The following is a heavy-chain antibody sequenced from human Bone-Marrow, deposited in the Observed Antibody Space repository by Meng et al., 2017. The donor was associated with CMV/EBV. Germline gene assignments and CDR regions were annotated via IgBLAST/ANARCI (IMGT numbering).Heavy chain of an antibody. CDR3: ARVRLMWGMDV. CDR2: ISYDGSNK. CDR1: GFTFSSYS. J-gene: IGHJ6*02. D-gene: IGHD2-21*01. Sequence: GESLKISCAASGFTFSSYSMHWVRQAPGKGLEWVAVISYDGSNKYYADSVKGRFTISRDNAKNSLYLQMNSLRAEDTAVYYCARVRLMWGMDVWGQGTTVTVSS. V-gene: IGHV3-30-3*01.